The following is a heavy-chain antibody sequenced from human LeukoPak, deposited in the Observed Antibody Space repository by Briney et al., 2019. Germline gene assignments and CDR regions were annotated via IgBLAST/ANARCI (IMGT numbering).Heavy chain of an antibody. D-gene: IGHD3-16*01. CDR3: ARDQFGTYGMDV. CDR1: GGSFSGYY. V-gene: IGHV4-34*01. CDR2: INHSGST. J-gene: IGHJ6*02. Sequence: SETPSLTCAVYGGSFSGYYWSWIRQPPGKGLEWIGEINHSGSTNYNPSLKSRVTISVDTSKNQFSLKLSSVTAADTAVYYCARDQFGTYGMDVWGQGTTVTVSS.